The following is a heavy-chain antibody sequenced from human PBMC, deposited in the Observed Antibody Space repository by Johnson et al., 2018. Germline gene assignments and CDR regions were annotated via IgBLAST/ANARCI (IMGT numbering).Heavy chain of an antibody. CDR2: ISYDGSNK. Sequence: QVQLVESGGGVVQPGRSLRLSCAASGFTFSSYGMHWVRQAPGKGLEWVAVISYDGSNKYYADSVKGRFTISSDNSKNTLYLQMNSLRAEDTAVYYCARDRSGRYYYYGMDVWGQGTTVTVSS. D-gene: IGHD3-10*01. V-gene: IGHV3-30*03. CDR3: ARDRSGRYYYYGMDV. CDR1: GFTFSSYG. J-gene: IGHJ6*02.